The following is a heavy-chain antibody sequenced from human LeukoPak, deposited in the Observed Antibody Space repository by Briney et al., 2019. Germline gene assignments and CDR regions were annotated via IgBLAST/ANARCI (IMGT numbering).Heavy chain of an antibody. CDR3: ARDRGSTDFDY. Sequence: PGRSLRLSCAASGFTFSSYAMHWVRQAPGKGLEWVAVISYDGSNKYYADSVKGRFTISRDNSKNTLYLQMNSLRAEDTAVYYCARDRGSTDFDYWGQGTLVTVSS. D-gene: IGHD1-26*01. V-gene: IGHV3-30*04. CDR1: GFTFSSYA. J-gene: IGHJ4*02. CDR2: ISYDGSNK.